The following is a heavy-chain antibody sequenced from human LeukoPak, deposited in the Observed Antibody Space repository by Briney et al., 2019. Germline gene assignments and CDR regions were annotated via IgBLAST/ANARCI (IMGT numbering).Heavy chain of an antibody. Sequence: GGSLRLSCPASGFTFSSYWMTWVRQAPGEGLEWVANVSPDGGENYLVDSVKGRFTISRDNTKNSLYLQMSSLRAEDTAVYSCARILRGGMSGYAFDYWGQGTLVTVSS. V-gene: IGHV3-7*01. J-gene: IGHJ4*02. CDR2: VSPDGGEN. CDR3: ARILRGGMSGYAFDY. D-gene: IGHD3-3*01. CDR1: GFTFSSYW.